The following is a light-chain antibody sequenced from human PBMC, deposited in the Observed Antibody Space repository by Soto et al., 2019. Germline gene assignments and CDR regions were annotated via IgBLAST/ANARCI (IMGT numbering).Light chain of an antibody. CDR3: CSYAGSSTFGVV. CDR1: SSDVGRYNL. Sequence: QSALTQPASVSGSPGQSITISCTGTSSDVGRYNLVSWYQQHPGKAPKLMIYEGSKRPSGVSNRFSGSKSGNTASLTISGLQAEDEADYYCCSYAGSSTFGVVFGGGTKVTVL. J-gene: IGLJ2*01. V-gene: IGLV2-23*03. CDR2: EGS.